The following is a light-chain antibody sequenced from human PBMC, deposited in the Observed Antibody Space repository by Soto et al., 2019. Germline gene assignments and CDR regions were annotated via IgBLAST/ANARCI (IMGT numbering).Light chain of an antibody. CDR3: QQYNNWPPLYT. CDR1: QSVSSN. Sequence: EIVMTQSPATLSVSPGERATLSCRASQSVSSNLAWYQQKPGQAPRLLIYGASTRANGIPARFSGSGSGTEFTLTISSLQSEDFAFYFCQQYNNWPPLYTFGQGTKLEIK. V-gene: IGKV3-15*01. CDR2: GAS. J-gene: IGKJ2*01.